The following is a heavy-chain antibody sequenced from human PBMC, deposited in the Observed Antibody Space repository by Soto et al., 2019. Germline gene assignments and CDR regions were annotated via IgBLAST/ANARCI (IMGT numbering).Heavy chain of an antibody. CDR1: GFTVSSSY. V-gene: IGHV3-53*01. Sequence: EVQLVESGGDLIQPGGSLRLSCAASGFTVSSSYMSWIRQAPGKGLEWVSVIYSGGNTYYADSVKGRFTISRDNSKNTLYLLMNSLRAEDTAVYYCTRSPWQLRKYSFDYWGQGTLVTVSS. D-gene: IGHD6-6*01. CDR3: TRSPWQLRKYSFDY. CDR2: IYSGGNT. J-gene: IGHJ4*02.